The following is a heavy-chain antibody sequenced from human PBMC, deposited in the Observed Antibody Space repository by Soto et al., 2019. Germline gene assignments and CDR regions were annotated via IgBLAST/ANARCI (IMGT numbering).Heavy chain of an antibody. J-gene: IGHJ6*04. V-gene: IGHV6-1*01. CDR2: PYYRSKSYN. CDR1: VGKVSSNRSS. D-gene: IGHD3-22*01. CDR3: AIFYLDSSGRYYSSGMAV. Sequence: QAVSVTGDGPVGKVSSNRSSWNWIRQSPSRCLEWLGRPYYRSKSYNDYAVSVKSRIPINPDPSKNQFSPQLNSVTPEDTAVYYCAIFYLDSSGRYYSSGMAVRGK.